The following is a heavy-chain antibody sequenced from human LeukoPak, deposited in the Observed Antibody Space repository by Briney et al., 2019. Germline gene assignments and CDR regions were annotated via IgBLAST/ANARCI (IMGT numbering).Heavy chain of an antibody. D-gene: IGHD3-10*01. CDR1: GFTFSGYA. V-gene: IGHV3-21*01. CDR3: ARDESGYHYGHYY. J-gene: IGHJ4*02. Sequence: PGGSLRLSCAASGFTFSGYAMNWVRQAPGKGLEWVSSISSSSSYIYYADSVKGRFTISRDNAKNSLYLQMNSLRAEDTAVYYCARDESGYHYGHYYWGQGTLVTVSS. CDR2: ISSSSSYI.